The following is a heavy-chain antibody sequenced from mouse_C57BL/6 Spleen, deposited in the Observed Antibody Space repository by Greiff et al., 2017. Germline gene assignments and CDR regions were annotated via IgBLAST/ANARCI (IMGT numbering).Heavy chain of an antibody. CDR2: ISSGSSTS. Sequence: DVMLVESGGGLVKPGGSLKLSCAASGFTFSDYGMHWVRQAPEKGLEWVAYISSGSSTSYYADTVKGRFAISRDNAKNTLFLQMTSLRSEDTAMYYCARVERRGYYAMDYWGQGTSVTVSS. CDR1: GFTFSDYG. CDR3: ARVERRGYYAMDY. V-gene: IGHV5-17*01. J-gene: IGHJ4*01.